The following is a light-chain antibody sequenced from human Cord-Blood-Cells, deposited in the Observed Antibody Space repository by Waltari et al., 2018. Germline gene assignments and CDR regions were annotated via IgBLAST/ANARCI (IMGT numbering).Light chain of an antibody. CDR3: SSYTSSNTLV. CDR1: SSDVGGYNY. Sequence: QSALTQPASVSGSPGQSITISCTGTSSDVGGYNYVSWYQQHPGKAPKLMIYDVSNRPSGVSNRFSRSKSGNTASLTISGLQAEDEADYYCSSYTSSNTLVFGTGTKVTVL. J-gene: IGLJ1*01. V-gene: IGLV2-14*01. CDR2: DVS.